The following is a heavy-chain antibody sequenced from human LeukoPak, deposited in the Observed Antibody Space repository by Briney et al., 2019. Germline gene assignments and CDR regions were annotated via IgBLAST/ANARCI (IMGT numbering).Heavy chain of an antibody. CDR3: AKARSSGWYEVALLD. D-gene: IGHD6-19*01. Sequence: PGGSLRLSCAASGFTFDDYAMHWVRQAPGKGLEWVSGISWNSGSIGYADSVKGRFTISRDNAKNSLYLQMNSLRAEDTALYYCAKARSSGWYEVALLDWGQGTLVTVSS. CDR2: ISWNSGSI. V-gene: IGHV3-9*01. CDR1: GFTFDDYA. J-gene: IGHJ4*02.